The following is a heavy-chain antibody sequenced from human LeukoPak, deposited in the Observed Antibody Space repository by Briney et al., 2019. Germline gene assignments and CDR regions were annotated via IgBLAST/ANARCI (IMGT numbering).Heavy chain of an antibody. D-gene: IGHD3-16*01. V-gene: IGHV3-74*01. Sequence: GGSLRLSCATSGITFCNYWMHWVRQAPGKGLVWVSHIIQDGSETFYADSVKGRFTISRDNAKNTVYLQMNSLRAEDTAVYYCATDDYRGLGYWGQGTLVTVSS. J-gene: IGHJ4*02. CDR3: ATDDYRGLGY. CDR1: GITFCNYW. CDR2: IIQDGSET.